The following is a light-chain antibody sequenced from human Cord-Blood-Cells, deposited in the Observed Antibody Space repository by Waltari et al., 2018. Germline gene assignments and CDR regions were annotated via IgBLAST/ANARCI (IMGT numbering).Light chain of an antibody. V-gene: IGLV2-23*01. CDR3: CSYAGSSTSV. J-gene: IGLJ3*02. CDR1: SRDVGSYNL. CDR2: EGS. Sequence: QSALTQPASVSGSPGQSITISCTGTSRDVGSYNLVSWYQQHPGKAPKLMIYEGSKRPSGVSNRCAGSKAGKTASLTIAGLQAEDEADYYCCSYAGSSTSVFGGGNKLTVL.